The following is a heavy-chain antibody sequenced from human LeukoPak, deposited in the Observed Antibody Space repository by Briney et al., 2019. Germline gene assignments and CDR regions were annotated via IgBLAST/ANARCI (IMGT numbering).Heavy chain of an antibody. CDR2: LFYSANT. J-gene: IGHJ6*03. D-gene: IGHD6-19*01. V-gene: IGHV4-39*01. CDR1: GGSLSSSVYS. Sequence: SETLSLTCTVSGGSLSSSVYSWGWIRQSPGKGLEWLGSLFYSANTHYNPSLKSRVTISVDTSKNQFSLTLSSVTAADTAVYYCARQGRGSSGWSTQYYYYYYMDVWGKGTTVTISS. CDR3: ARQGRGSSGWSTQYYYYYYMDV.